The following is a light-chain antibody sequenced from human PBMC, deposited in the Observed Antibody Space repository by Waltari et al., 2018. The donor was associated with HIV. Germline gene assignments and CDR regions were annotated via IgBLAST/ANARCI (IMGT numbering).Light chain of an antibody. V-gene: IGLV1-47*01. CDR3: GTWDDHPSGWV. CDR2: RNN. Sequence: QSVLTQPPSASATPGQRVTISCSGTNSNIGNNYVYWYQQLPGTAPKVPIFRNNYPPSGVPGPFSGSKSGTSAFLALRGLRSEDGADYYCGTWDDHPSGWVFGRGTKLTVL. J-gene: IGLJ3*02. CDR1: NSNIGNNY.